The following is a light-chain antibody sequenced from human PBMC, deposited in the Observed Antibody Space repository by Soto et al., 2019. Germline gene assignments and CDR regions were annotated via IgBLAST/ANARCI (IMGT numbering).Light chain of an antibody. J-gene: IGLJ1*01. CDR3: CSYAGSYGYV. CDR2: DVS. Sequence: QSVLTQPPSVSGSPGQSVTISCTGTSSDVGGYNYVSWYQQHPGKAPKLIIYDVSKRPSGVPDRFSGSKSGNTASLTISGLQAEDEADYYCCSYAGSYGYVFGTGTKLTVL. V-gene: IGLV2-11*01. CDR1: SSDVGGYNY.